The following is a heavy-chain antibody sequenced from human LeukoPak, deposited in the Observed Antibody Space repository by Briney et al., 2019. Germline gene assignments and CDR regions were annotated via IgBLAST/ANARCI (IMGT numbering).Heavy chain of an antibody. CDR1: GYTFTSYG. CDR3: ARVENFLNYYDSSGPYDY. Sequence: RVASVKVSCKASGYTFTSYGISWVRQAPGQGLEWMGWISAYNGNTNYAQKLQGRVTMTTDTSTSTAYMELRSLRSDDTAVYYCARVENFLNYYDSSGPYDYWGQGTLVTVSS. V-gene: IGHV1-18*01. J-gene: IGHJ4*02. D-gene: IGHD3-22*01. CDR2: ISAYNGNT.